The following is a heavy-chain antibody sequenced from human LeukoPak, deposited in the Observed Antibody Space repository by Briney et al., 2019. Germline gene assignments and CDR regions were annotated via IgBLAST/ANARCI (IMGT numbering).Heavy chain of an antibody. D-gene: IGHD1-26*01. Sequence: NPGGSLRLSCAASGFTFSSYGMSWVRQAPGKGLEWVSSSSTSSSYIYYADSVKGRFTISRDNAKNSLYLQMNSLRAEDTAVYYCARDPENVSGSHSHFDLWGRGTLVTVSS. CDR2: SSTSSSYI. J-gene: IGHJ2*01. CDR3: ARDPENVSGSHSHFDL. V-gene: IGHV3-21*01. CDR1: GFTFSSYG.